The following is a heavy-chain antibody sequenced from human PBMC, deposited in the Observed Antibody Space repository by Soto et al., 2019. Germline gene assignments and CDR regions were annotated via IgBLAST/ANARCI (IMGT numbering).Heavy chain of an antibody. CDR2: ISGYNGNT. CDR3: ARDPGFGFGYSYAFAMDV. CDR1: GYTFSNYG. J-gene: IGHJ6*02. Sequence: QVQLVQSGAEVKKPGASVKVSCKASGYTFSNYGISWVRQGPGQGLEWMGWISGYNGNTHYEEKVQDRIKMATDTSTSTTYRELRSLRSADTAVYFCARDPGFGFGYSYAFAMDVWGQGTTVTVSS. V-gene: IGHV1-18*01. D-gene: IGHD5-18*01.